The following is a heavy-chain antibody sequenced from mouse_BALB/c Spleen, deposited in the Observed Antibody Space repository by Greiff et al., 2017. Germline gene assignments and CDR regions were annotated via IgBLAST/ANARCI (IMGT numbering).Heavy chain of an antibody. D-gene: IGHD2-1*01. V-gene: IGHV1-7*01. CDR2: INPSTGYT. CDR1: GYTFTSYW. CDR3: ASPPSYGNYAAY. J-gene: IGHJ3*01. Sequence: VKLVESGAELAKPGASVKMSCKASGYTFTSYWMHWVKQRPGQGLEWIGYINPSTGYTEYNQKFKDKATLTADKSSSTAYMQLSSLTSEDSAVYYCASPPSYGNYAAYWGQGTLVTVSA.